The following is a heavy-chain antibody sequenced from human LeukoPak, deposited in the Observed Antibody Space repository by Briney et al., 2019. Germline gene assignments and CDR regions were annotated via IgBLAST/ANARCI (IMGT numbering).Heavy chain of an antibody. D-gene: IGHD2-2*01. CDR1: GYTFTAYY. CDR3: ARDRVVVPAAFDY. CDR2: INPNSGGT. Sequence: ASVKVSCKASGYTFTAYYMHWVRQAPGQGLEWMGWINPNSGGTNYAQKFQGRVTMTRDTSISTAYMELSRLRSDDTAVYYCARDRVVVPAAFDYWGQGTLVTVST. V-gene: IGHV1-2*02. J-gene: IGHJ4*02.